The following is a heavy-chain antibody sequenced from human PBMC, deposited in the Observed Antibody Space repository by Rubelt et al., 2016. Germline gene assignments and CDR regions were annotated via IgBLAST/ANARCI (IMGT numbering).Heavy chain of an antibody. CDR1: GGTFSSYA. D-gene: IGHD6-19*01. J-gene: IGHJ4*02. V-gene: IGHV1-69*09. Sequence: QVQLVQSGAEVKKPGSSVKVSCKASGGTFSSYAISWVRQAPGHGLEWMGGIIPILGIANYARKFQGRVTITADKSTSTAYMELSSLRSEDTAVYYCARDSRPSIAVAGTSDYWGQGTLVTVSS. CDR2: IIPILGIA. CDR3: ARDSRPSIAVAGTSDY.